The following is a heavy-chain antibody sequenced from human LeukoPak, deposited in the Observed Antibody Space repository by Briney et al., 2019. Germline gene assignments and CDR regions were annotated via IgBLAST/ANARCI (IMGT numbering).Heavy chain of an antibody. Sequence: PGGSLRLSCAASGFTFSNFGMHWARQTPGKGLEWVAVIWYDGSNKYYADSVKGRFTISRDNSKNTLYLQMNSLRAEDTAMYYCARDQYYYDSSGCPFDPWGQGTLVTVSS. V-gene: IGHV3-33*01. CDR1: GFTFSNFG. J-gene: IGHJ5*02. D-gene: IGHD3-22*01. CDR3: ARDQYYYDSSGCPFDP. CDR2: IWYDGSNK.